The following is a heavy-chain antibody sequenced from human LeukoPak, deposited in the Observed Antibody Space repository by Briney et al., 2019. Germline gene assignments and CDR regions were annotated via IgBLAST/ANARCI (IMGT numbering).Heavy chain of an antibody. D-gene: IGHD3-22*01. V-gene: IGHV4-30-4*08. CDR3: ARDSGLDSFDY. Sequence: SETLSLTRTVSLGSLSSGDYYWSWIRQPPGKGLEWLGYIYCSGSTYYNPSLKSRVTISVDTSKNQSSLKLSAVTAAETVVYYCARDSGLDSFDYWGQGTLVTVSS. CDR1: LGSLSSGDYY. J-gene: IGHJ4*02. CDR2: IYCSGST.